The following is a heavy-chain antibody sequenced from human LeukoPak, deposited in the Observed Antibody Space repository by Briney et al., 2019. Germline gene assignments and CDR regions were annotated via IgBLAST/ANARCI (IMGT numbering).Heavy chain of an antibody. Sequence: GGSLRLSCAASGFTFSSYAMSWVRQAPGKGLEWVSAISGSGGSTYYADSVKGRFTISRDNSKNTLYLQMNSLRAEDTAVYYCARWAGANRPYYYYYYMDVWGKGTTVTVSS. CDR1: GFTFSSYA. V-gene: IGHV3-23*01. J-gene: IGHJ6*03. D-gene: IGHD1-14*01. CDR2: ISGSGGST. CDR3: ARWAGANRPYYYYYYMDV.